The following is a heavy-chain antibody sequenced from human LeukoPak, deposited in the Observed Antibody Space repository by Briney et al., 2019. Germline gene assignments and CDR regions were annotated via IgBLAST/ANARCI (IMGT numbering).Heavy chain of an antibody. CDR1: GYRFTSYW. CDR3: AKSSIVGVPAAMGGNEY. J-gene: IGHJ4*02. Sequence: GGSLKIPCKGPGYRFTSYWISWVRPIPGKGPEWKRRIDPSDSYINYSPSFQGHVAMVADKSISTAYQQWSSLKASETGVYDCAKSSIVGVPAAMGGNEYWGQGTLVTVSS. CDR2: IDPSDSYI. V-gene: IGHV5-10-1*01. D-gene: IGHD2-2*01.